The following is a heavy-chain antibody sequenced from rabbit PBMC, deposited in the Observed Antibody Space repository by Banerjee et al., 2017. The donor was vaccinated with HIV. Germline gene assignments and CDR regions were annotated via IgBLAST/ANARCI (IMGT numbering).Heavy chain of an antibody. J-gene: IGHJ6*01. CDR1: GSDISRNA. CDR3: ARAGYGGYGYYL. CDR2: IETTSGAT. D-gene: IGHD6-1*01. V-gene: IGHV1S45*01. Sequence: QEQLVESGGGLVQPEGSLTLTCTASGSDISRNAMCWVRQAPGKGLEWIACIETTSGATWYASWAKGRFTISKTSSTTVTLEMTSLTAADTATYLCARAGYGGYGYYLWGQGTLVTVS.